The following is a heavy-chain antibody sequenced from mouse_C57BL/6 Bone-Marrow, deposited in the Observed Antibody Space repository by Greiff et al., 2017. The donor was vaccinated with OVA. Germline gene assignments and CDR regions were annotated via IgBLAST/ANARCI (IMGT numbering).Heavy chain of an antibody. CDR3: ARDYYGSSYYAMDY. CDR1: GYTFTSYW. J-gene: IGHJ4*01. V-gene: IGHV1-64*01. Sequence: VQLQQPGAELVKPGASVTLSCKASGYTFTSYWMHWVKQRPGQGLEWIGMIHPNSGSTNYNEKFKSKATLTVDKSSSTAYMQLSSRTSEDSAVYYCARDYYGSSYYAMDYWGQGTSVTVSS. CDR2: IHPNSGST. D-gene: IGHD1-1*01.